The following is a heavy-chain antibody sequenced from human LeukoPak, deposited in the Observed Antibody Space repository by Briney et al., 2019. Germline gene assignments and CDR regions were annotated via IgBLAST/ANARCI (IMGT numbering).Heavy chain of an antibody. J-gene: IGHJ4*02. D-gene: IGHD2-15*01. CDR2: ISGSGGST. CDR1: GFSFSSYG. Sequence: GGSLRLSCAASGFSFSSYGMSWVRQAPGKGLEWVSAISGSGGSTYYADSVKGRFTISRDNSKNTLYLQMNSLRAEDTAVYYCAKLGPLDCSGGSCYSRYFDYWGQGTLVTVSS. CDR3: AKLGPLDCSGGSCYSRYFDY. V-gene: IGHV3-23*01.